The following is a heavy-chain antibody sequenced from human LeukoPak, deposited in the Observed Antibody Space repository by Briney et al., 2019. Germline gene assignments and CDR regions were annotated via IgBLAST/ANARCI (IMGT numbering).Heavy chain of an antibody. J-gene: IGHJ6*03. Sequence: GGSLRLSCTASGFTFSRYSMNWVRQAPGKGLEWVSYISTSGGTIYYADSVKGRFTISRDNAKNSLYLQMNSLRAEDTAVYYCARAGPLYYYYYMDVWGKGTTVTVSS. CDR1: GFTFSRYS. CDR2: ISTSGGTI. D-gene: IGHD1-14*01. CDR3: ARAGPLYYYYYMDV. V-gene: IGHV3-48*01.